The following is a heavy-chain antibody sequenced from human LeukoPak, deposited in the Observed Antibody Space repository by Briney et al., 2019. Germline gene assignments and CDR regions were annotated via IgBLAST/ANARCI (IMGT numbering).Heavy chain of an antibody. D-gene: IGHD3-9*01. CDR1: GFTFSSYA. CDR3: AKDQYDILTGYYND. V-gene: IGHV3-23*01. CDR2: ISGSGGST. J-gene: IGHJ4*02. Sequence: GGSLRLSCAASGFTFSSYAMSWVRQAPGKGLEWVSAISGSGGSTYYADSVKGRFTISRGNSKNTLYLQMNSLRAEDTAVYYCAKDQYDILTGYYNDWGQGTLVTVSS.